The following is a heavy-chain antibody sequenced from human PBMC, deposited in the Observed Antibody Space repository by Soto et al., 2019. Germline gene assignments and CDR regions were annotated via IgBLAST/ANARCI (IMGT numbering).Heavy chain of an antibody. V-gene: IGHV5-51*01. CDR3: ARGYCSGGSCSGGGAFDI. J-gene: IGHJ3*02. CDR1: GYSFTSYW. Sequence: GESLKISCKGSGYSFTSYWIGWVRQMPGKGLEWMGIIYPGDSDTRYSPSFQGQVTISADKSISTAYLQWSSLKASDTAVYYCARGYCSGGSCSGGGAFDIWGQGTMVTVSS. D-gene: IGHD2-15*01. CDR2: IYPGDSDT.